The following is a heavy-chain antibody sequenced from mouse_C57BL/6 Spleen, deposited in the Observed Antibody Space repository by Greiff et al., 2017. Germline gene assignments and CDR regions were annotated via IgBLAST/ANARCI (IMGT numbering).Heavy chain of an antibody. CDR2: INPGSGGT. CDR3: GRWGYGSGYAMDY. CDR1: GYAFTNYL. V-gene: IGHV1-54*01. J-gene: IGHJ4*01. D-gene: IGHD1-1*01. Sequence: VQLQQSGAELVRPGTSVKVSCKASGYAFTNYLIEWVKQRPGQGLEWIGLINPGSGGTNYNEKFKGKATLTADKSSSTAYRQLSSLTSEDSAVYFCGRWGYGSGYAMDYWGQGTSVTVSS.